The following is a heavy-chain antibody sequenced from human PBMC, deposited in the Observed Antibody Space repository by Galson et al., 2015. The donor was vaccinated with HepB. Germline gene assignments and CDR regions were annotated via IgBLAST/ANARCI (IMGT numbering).Heavy chain of an antibody. D-gene: IGHD2-21*01. CDR2: IDPSDSYT. V-gene: IGHV5-10-1*01. CDR3: ARHWRVVIAHHPYDAFDI. J-gene: IGHJ3*02. CDR1: GSSFTSYW. Sequence: QSGAEVKKPGESLRISCKGSGSSFTSYWISWVRQVPGKGLEWMGRIDPSDSYTNYSPSFQGHVTISADKSISTAYLQWSSLKASDTAMYYCARHWRVVIAHHPYDAFDIWGQGTMVTVSS.